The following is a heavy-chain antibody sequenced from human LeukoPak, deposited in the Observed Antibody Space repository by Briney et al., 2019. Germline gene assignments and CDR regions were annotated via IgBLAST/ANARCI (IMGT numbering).Heavy chain of an antibody. Sequence: PGGSLRLSCAASGFIFSSYAMSWVRQAPGKGLEWVSAISGSGGSTYYADSVKGRFTISRDNSKNTMYLQMNSLRAEDTAVYHCAKVDGDYDYWGQGTLVTVSS. CDR2: ISGSGGST. D-gene: IGHD4-17*01. V-gene: IGHV3-23*01. CDR3: AKVDGDYDY. CDR1: GFIFSSYA. J-gene: IGHJ4*02.